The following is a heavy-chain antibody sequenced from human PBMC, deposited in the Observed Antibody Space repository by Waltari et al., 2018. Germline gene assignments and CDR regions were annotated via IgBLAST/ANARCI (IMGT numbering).Heavy chain of an antibody. D-gene: IGHD3-10*01. V-gene: IGHV4-4*07. CDR2: IYPGATP. CDR3: ARIYGSGTFIYMDV. CDR1: GGSIISYY. J-gene: IGHJ6*03. Sequence: QVQLQESGPGLVKPSETLYLTCPAPGGSIISYYWRWIRQPAGKGLEWIGRIYPGATPYYNPSLQTRIMMSVDTSQNQFSLKLSSVTAADTAVYYCARIYGSGTFIYMDVWGKGTTVTVSS.